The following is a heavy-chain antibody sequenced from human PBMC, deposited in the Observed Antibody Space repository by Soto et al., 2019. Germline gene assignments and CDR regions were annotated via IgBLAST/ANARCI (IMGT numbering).Heavy chain of an antibody. CDR1: GTSINIVGFW. CDR3: ARRRDDSGANYFKWLHP. V-gene: IGHV4-31*03. J-gene: IGHJ5*02. Sequence: SETLSLTCTVSGTSINIVGFWWVWIRRRPGKGLEWIGHIDHSGTAYYNPSLITRVTISIDASKNQFSLNLNSVTAADTAVYYCARRRDDSGANYFKWLHPWGQGTRVTVSS. D-gene: IGHD3-22*01. CDR2: IDHSGTA.